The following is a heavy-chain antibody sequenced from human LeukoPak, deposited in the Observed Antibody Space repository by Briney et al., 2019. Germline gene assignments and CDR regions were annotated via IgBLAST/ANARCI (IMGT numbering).Heavy chain of an antibody. CDR3: ARVLPHQYDNHDTFDI. Sequence: SETLSLTCSVSAASSSGYYCHWVRQSDGKVLEWIGCIDPTGSTNYNPSLESRVTMSVDTSKNQFSLRLTSVTAADTAVYYCARVLPHQYDNHDTFDIWGQGTMVTVSS. CDR2: IDPTGST. J-gene: IGHJ3*02. V-gene: IGHV4-4*07. CDR1: AASSSGYY. D-gene: IGHD3-22*01.